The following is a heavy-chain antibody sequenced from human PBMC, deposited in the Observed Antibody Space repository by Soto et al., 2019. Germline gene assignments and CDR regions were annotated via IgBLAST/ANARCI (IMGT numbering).Heavy chain of an antibody. CDR2: IFPLAGTP. CDR3: ARELPAGPFDS. J-gene: IGHJ4*02. CDR1: GGTFSNYA. Sequence: QVQLVQSGAEAKKPGSSLKVSCKASGGTFSNYAISWVRQAPGQGLEWMGRIFPLAGTPDYAQNFQGRVTITADKSTSIAYMELSSLRSEDTAVYYCARELPAGPFDSWGQGTLATVSS. D-gene: IGHD2-2*01. V-gene: IGHV1-69*08.